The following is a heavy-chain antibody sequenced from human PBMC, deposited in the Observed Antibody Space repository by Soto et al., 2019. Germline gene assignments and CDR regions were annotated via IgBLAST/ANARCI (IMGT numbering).Heavy chain of an antibody. CDR3: AHRRGGQQHAPPWFDP. Sequence: SGPTLVNPTQTLTLTCTFSGFSLSTSGVGVGWIRQPPGKALEWLALIYWNDDKRYSPSPKSRLTITKDTSKNQVVLTMTNMDPVDTATYYCAHRRGGQQHAPPWFDPWGQGTLVTVSS. V-gene: IGHV2-5*01. J-gene: IGHJ5*02. D-gene: IGHD6-13*01. CDR1: GFSLSTSGVG. CDR2: IYWNDDK.